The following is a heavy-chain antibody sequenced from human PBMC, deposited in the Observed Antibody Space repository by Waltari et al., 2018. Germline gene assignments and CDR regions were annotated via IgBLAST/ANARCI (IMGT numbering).Heavy chain of an antibody. CDR1: EYTFTGFF. J-gene: IGHJ4*02. Sequence: QVQLVQSGPEVKKPGASVKVSCKAYEYTFTGFFMHWVRQAPGQGLEGMGRLNPNTGGTNEAQRVQGRGTMTRDTSISTAYMELSRLGSDDTAVYYCARGGGAPDDYWGQGTLVTVSS. CDR3: ARGGGAPDDY. CDR2: LNPNTGGT. V-gene: IGHV1-2*06.